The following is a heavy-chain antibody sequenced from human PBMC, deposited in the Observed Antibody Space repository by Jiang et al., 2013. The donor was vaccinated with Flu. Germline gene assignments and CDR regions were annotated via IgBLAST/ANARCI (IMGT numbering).Heavy chain of an antibody. CDR2: ITHNGGI. CDR3: ARGHLASWFISH. J-gene: IGHJ4*02. Sequence: IAEITHNGGINYNPSLESRVTVSIDMSKNQFSLTLSSVTAADAGVYYCARGHLASWFISHWGQGTLVSVSS. D-gene: IGHD3-10*01. V-gene: IGHV4-34*01.